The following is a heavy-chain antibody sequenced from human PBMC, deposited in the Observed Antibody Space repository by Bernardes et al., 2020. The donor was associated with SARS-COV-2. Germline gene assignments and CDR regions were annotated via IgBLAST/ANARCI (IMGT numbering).Heavy chain of an antibody. CDR3: AKDRVTRWLRFPTDYYYYYYGMDV. CDR2: ISGIGGSP. J-gene: IGHJ6*02. CDR1: GFTFSTYA. D-gene: IGHD5-12*01. Sequence: GGSLRLSCAASGFTFSTYAMSWVRQAPGKGLEWVSVISGIGGSPYSADSVTGRFTISRANSKNTLYLQMNSLRAEDTAVYYCAKDRVTRWLRFPTDYYYYYYGMDVWGQGTTVTVSS. V-gene: IGHV3-23*01.